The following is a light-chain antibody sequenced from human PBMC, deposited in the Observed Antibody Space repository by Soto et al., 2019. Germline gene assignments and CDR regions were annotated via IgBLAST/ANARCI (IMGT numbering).Light chain of an antibody. Sequence: EIVLTQSPGTLSLTIGERATLSCRASQSVSSYLAWYQQKPGQAPRLLIYGASSRATGIPNRFSGSGSGTDFTLTISRLEPEDFAVYYCQQYDRSPRTFGQGTKVEIK. CDR3: QQYDRSPRT. CDR2: GAS. CDR1: QSVSSY. J-gene: IGKJ1*01. V-gene: IGKV3-20*01.